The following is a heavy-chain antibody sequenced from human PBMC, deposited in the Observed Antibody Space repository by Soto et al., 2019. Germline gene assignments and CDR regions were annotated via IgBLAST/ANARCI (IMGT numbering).Heavy chain of an antibody. CDR1: GYTFTGYD. Sequence: ASVKVSCKASGYTFTGYDMHWVRQAPGQGLEWMGWINPNSGGTNYAQKFKGWVTMTRDTSISTAYMELSRRRSDDTAVFYCARDVRLAPAGNGGGYYYYGMDVWGQGTTVTVSS. CDR2: INPNSGGT. CDR3: ARDVRLAPAGNGGGYYYYGMDV. J-gene: IGHJ6*02. D-gene: IGHD1-1*01. V-gene: IGHV1-2*04.